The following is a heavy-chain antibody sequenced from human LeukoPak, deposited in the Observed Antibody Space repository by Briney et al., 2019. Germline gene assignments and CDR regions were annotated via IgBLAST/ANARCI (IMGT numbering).Heavy chain of an antibody. V-gene: IGHV4-39*01. CDR3: ARSPWQDGIAAATFYY. CDR2: IYYSGST. Sequence: PSETLSHTCTVSGDSISSSAYYWGWIRQPPGKGLEWIGSIYYSGSTYYNPSLKSRVTISVDTSTKQFSLKLTSVTAADAAVYYCARSPWQDGIAAATFYYWGQGTLVTVSS. CDR1: GDSISSSAYY. J-gene: IGHJ4*02. D-gene: IGHD6-25*01.